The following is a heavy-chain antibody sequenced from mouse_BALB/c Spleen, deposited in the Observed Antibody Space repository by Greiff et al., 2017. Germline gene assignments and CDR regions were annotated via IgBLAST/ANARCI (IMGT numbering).Heavy chain of an antibody. V-gene: IGHV5-9-3*01. CDR3: ARHETTATWFAY. CDR1: GFTFSSYA. CDR2: ISSGGSYT. D-gene: IGHD1-2*01. Sequence: EVQRVESGGGLVKPGGSLKLSCAASGFTFSSYAMSWVRQTPEKRLEWVATISSGGSYTYYPDSVKGRFTISRDNAKNTLYLQMSSLRSEDTAMYYCARHETTATWFAYWGQGTLVTVSA. J-gene: IGHJ3*01.